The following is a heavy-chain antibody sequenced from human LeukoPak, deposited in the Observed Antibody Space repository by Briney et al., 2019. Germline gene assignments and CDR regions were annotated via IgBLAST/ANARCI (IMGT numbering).Heavy chain of an antibody. CDR3: ARVLSYFGSGSYPAY. CDR1: GFAFTSYW. Sequence: GGSLRLSCAASGFAFTSYWMHWVRQVPGKGLVWIAHVSPDGRRTDYADSVKGRFTVSRDNTNHILYLQMNSLTADDTAVYYCARVLSYFGSGSYPAYWGQGTLVTVSS. CDR2: VSPDGRRT. D-gene: IGHD3-10*01. V-gene: IGHV3-74*01. J-gene: IGHJ4*02.